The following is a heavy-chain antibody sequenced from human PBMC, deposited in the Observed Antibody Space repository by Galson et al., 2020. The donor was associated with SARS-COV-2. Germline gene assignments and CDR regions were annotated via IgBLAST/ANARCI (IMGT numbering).Heavy chain of an antibody. CDR3: ARDPLRLGAFDI. Sequence: SETLSLTCTVSGGSISSGDYYWSWIRQPPGKGLEWIGYIYYSGSTYYNPSLKSRVTISVDTSKNQFSLKLSSVTAADTAVYYCARDPLRLGAFDIWGQGTMVTVSS. J-gene: IGHJ3*02. CDR1: GGSISSGDYY. V-gene: IGHV4-30-4*01. CDR2: IYYSGST.